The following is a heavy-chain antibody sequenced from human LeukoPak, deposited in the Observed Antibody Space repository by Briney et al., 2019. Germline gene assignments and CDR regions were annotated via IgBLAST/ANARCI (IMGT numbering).Heavy chain of an antibody. CDR1: GGTFSSYA. Sequence: SVKVSCKASGGTFSSYAISWVRQAPGQGLEWMGGIIPIFGTANYAQKFQGRVTITTDESTSTAYMELSSLRSEDTAVYYCARASEDYYDSSGYYYFGYWGQGTLVTVSS. D-gene: IGHD3-22*01. V-gene: IGHV1-69*05. J-gene: IGHJ4*02. CDR2: IIPIFGTA. CDR3: ARASEDYYDSSGYYYFGY.